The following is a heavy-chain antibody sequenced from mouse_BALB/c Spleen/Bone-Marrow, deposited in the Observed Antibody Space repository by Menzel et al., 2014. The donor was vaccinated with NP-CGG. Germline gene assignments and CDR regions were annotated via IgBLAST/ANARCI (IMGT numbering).Heavy chain of an antibody. CDR1: GFTFSSYA. CDR2: ISSGGST. V-gene: IGHV5-6-5*01. J-gene: IGHJ2*01. CDR3: ARGGFRGLDY. Sequence: EVQVVESGRGLVKPGGSLKLSCAASGFTFSSYAMSWVRQTPEKRLEWVASISSGGSTYYPDSVKGRFTISRDNARNILYLQMSSLRSEDTAMYYCARGGFRGLDYWGQGTTLTVSS.